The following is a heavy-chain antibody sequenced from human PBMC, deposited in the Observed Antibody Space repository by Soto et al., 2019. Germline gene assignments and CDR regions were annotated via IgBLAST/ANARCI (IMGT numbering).Heavy chain of an antibody. D-gene: IGHD2-15*01. J-gene: IGHJ6*02. CDR2: IYSGGST. CDR1: GFTVSSNY. CDR3: ARDLFGSWWPYYGMDV. V-gene: IGHV3-53*01. Sequence: GGSLRLSCAASGFTVSSNYMSWVRQAPGKGLEWVSVIYSGGSTYYADSVKGRFTISRDNSKNTLYLQMNSLRAEDTAVYYCARDLFGSWWPYYGMDVWGQGTTVTVSS.